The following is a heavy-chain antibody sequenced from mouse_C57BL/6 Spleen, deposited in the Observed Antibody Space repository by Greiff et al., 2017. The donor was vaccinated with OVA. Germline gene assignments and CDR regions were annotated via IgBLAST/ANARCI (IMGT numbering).Heavy chain of an antibody. Sequence: EVQGVESGGGLVKPGGSLKLSCAASGFTFSDYGMHWVRQAPEKGLEWVAYISSCSSTIYYADTVKGRFTISRDNAKNTLFLQMTSLRSEDTAMYYCARTPYYYGSHYFDYWGQGTTLTVSS. CDR3: ARTPYYYGSHYFDY. CDR2: ISSCSSTI. V-gene: IGHV5-17*01. D-gene: IGHD1-1*01. CDR1: GFTFSDYG. J-gene: IGHJ2*01.